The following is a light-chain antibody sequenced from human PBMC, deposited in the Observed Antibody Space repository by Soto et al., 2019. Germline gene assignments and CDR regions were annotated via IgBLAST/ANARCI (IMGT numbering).Light chain of an antibody. V-gene: IGKV3-20*01. CDR2: GTS. Sequence: EIVLTQSPGTLSLSPGERATLSCRASQSVSSSYLAWDQQKPGQAPRLLIYGTSSRATALPDRFSGSGSGTDFTLTISRLEPEDFAVYYCQQDGSSSWTFGQGTKVEIK. J-gene: IGKJ1*01. CDR1: QSVSSSY. CDR3: QQDGSSSWT.